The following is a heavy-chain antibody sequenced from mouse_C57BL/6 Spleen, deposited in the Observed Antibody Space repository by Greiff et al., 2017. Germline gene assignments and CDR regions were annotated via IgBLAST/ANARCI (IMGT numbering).Heavy chain of an antibody. CDR1: GYTFTNYW. J-gene: IGHJ4*01. CDR2: IYPGGGYT. Sequence: QVQLQQSGAELVRPGTSVKMSCKASGYTFTNYWIGWAKQRPGHGLEWIGDIYPGGGYTNYNEKFKGKATLTADKSSSTAYMQFSSLTSEDSAIYYCARVTTVVAPPYYYAMDYWGQGTSVTVSS. V-gene: IGHV1-63*01. CDR3: ARVTTVVAPPYYYAMDY. D-gene: IGHD1-1*01.